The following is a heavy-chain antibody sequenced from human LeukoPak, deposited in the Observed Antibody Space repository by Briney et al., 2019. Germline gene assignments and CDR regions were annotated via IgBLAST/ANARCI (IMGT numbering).Heavy chain of an antibody. CDR2: IHNSVST. D-gene: IGHD1-7*01. Sequence: KPSETLSLTCSVSGGSISNYYWNWIRQPPRKGLEWIGRIHNSVSTNYNPSLKSRVTMSVDASNSQFSLKLTSVTAADTAVYYCARDLTGTGDYWGQGTLVTVSS. CDR1: GGSISNYY. V-gene: IGHV4-4*09. CDR3: ARDLTGTGDY. J-gene: IGHJ4*02.